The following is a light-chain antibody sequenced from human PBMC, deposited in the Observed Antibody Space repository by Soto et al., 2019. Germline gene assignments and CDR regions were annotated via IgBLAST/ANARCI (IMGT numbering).Light chain of an antibody. Sequence: QSALTQPRSVSGSPGQSVTISCTGTSSDVGGYNYVSWYQQHPGTAPKVMIYDVSERPSGVPDRFSGSKSGNTASLTISGLQAEDEADYYCCSYAGSPSYVFGTGTKLTVL. CDR3: CSYAGSPSYV. V-gene: IGLV2-11*01. CDR2: DVS. CDR1: SSDVGGYNY. J-gene: IGLJ1*01.